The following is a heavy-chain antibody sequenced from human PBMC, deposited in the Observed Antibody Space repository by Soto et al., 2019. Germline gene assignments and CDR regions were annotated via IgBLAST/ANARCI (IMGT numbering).Heavy chain of an antibody. J-gene: IGHJ3*01. CDR1: GGSISSEGYY. CDR2: CYYSGTT. D-gene: IGHD3-9*01. V-gene: IGHV4-31*03. Sequence: QVQLQESGPGLVKPSQTLSLTCTLSGGSISSEGYYWTWIRQHPGKGLEWIGDCYYSGTTSYNPSLQSRRTITVDTSNNQFSLRLISVTAADTAMYYCARRHDILTGSDSFDVWGRGTMVTVSS. CDR3: ARRHDILTGSDSFDV.